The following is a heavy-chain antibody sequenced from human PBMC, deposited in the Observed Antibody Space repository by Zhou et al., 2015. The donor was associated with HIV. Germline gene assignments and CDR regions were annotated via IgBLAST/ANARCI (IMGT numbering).Heavy chain of an antibody. Sequence: EVRLTESGGDLVQPGGSLRLSCVGSGFIFSDAWMTWVRQAPERGLEWVATIKQDGSEKYYVDAVKGRFTISRDNAKNSLYLEMKSLRVEDTAFYYCARRGSSTTRSWFDSWGQGTLVTVSS. V-gene: IGHV3-7*03. CDR1: GFIFSDAW. CDR3: ARRGSSTTRSWFDS. CDR2: IKQDGSEK. J-gene: IGHJ5*01. D-gene: IGHD2/OR15-2a*01.